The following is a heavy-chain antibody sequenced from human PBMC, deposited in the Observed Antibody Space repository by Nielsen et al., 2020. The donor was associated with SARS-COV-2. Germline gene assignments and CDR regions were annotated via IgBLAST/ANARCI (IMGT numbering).Heavy chain of an antibody. J-gene: IGHJ5*02. CDR3: ARDSPYYYDSSGYSNWFDP. Sequence: SETLSLTCTVSGGSISSYYWSWIRQPPGKGLEWIGYIYYSGSTYYNPSLKSRVTISVDTSKNQFSLKLSSVTAADTAVYYCARDSPYYYDSSGYSNWFDPWGQGTLVTVSS. CDR2: IYYSGST. D-gene: IGHD3-22*01. CDR1: GGSISSYY. V-gene: IGHV4-59*12.